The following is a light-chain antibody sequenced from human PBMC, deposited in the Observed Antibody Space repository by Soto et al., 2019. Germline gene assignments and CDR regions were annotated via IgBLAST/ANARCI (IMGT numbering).Light chain of an antibody. J-gene: IGKJ3*01. CDR3: QQYGSSLFT. Sequence: ASVXDRVTITCRASHSVSIYLNWYQQKPGKAPNLLISAASSLQNGVPDRFSGSGSGTDFTLTISRLEPEDFAVYYCQQYGSSLFTFGPGTKVDNK. V-gene: IGKV1-39*02. CDR1: HSVSIY. CDR2: AAS.